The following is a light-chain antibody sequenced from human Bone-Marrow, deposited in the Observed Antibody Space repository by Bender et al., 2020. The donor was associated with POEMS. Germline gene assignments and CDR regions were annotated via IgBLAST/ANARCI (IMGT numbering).Light chain of an antibody. CDR1: NSNIGAGYD. Sequence: QSVLTQPPSVSGAPGQRVTIPCTGTNSNIGAGYDVHWYQQLSGTAPKLLIFGNNNRPSGVPDRFSGSKSGTTASLTVSGLQAEDEATYYCCSYAGDNDLVFGGGTKLTVL. CDR3: CSYAGDNDLV. J-gene: IGLJ2*01. CDR2: GNN. V-gene: IGLV1-40*01.